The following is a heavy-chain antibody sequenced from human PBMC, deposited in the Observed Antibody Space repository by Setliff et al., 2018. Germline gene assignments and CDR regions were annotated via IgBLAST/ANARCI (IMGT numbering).Heavy chain of an antibody. J-gene: IGHJ3*01. Sequence: PSETLSLTCTVSGDSISSGDYFWSWIRQPPGKGLEWIAYIDHSGSAYYTPYRKSRVTMSVDTSKNQFSLHLTAVAAAASAVSYCAREVGTSTSSEAFDVWGQGMMVTVSS. CDR3: AREVGTSTSSEAFDV. CDR1: GDSISSGDYF. CDR2: IDHSGSA. V-gene: IGHV4-30-4*08. D-gene: IGHD1-26*01.